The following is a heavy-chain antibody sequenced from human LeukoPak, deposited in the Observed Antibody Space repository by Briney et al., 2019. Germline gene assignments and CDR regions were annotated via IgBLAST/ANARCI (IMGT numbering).Heavy chain of an antibody. Sequence: GGSLRLSCAASGFTFSSYSMNWVRQAPGKGLEWVSSISSSSSYIYYADSVEGRFTISRDNAKNSLYLQMNSLRAEDTAVYYCAEGTYYYYGMDVWGKGTTVTVSS. CDR3: AEGTYYYYGMDV. J-gene: IGHJ6*04. CDR1: GFTFSSYS. CDR2: ISSSSSYI. V-gene: IGHV3-21*01.